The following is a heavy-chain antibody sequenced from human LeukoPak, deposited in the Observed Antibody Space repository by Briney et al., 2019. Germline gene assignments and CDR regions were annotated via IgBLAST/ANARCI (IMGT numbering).Heavy chain of an antibody. Sequence: PGGSLRLSCAASGFTLSNYAMSWVRQAPGKGLEWVSAISGSGDGTNYAVSVKGRFTISRDNSKNTLYLQMNSLKVEDTAVYYCAKKGDTAMLTGWFDPWGQGTLVTVSS. J-gene: IGHJ5*02. CDR1: GFTLSNYA. V-gene: IGHV3-23*01. CDR2: ISGSGDGT. D-gene: IGHD5-18*01. CDR3: AKKGDTAMLTGWFDP.